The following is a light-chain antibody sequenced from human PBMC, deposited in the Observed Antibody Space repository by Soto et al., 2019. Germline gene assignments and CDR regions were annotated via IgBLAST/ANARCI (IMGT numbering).Light chain of an antibody. CDR2: GAS. V-gene: IGKV3-20*01. CDR1: QRVSSSY. CDR3: QQYGSSLPYT. Sequence: EIVLTQFPGTLSLSPGERATLSCRASQRVSSSYLAWYQQKPGQAPRLLIYGASSRATGIPDRFSGSGSGTDFTLTIIRLEPEDFAVYYCQQYGSSLPYTFGQGTKLEIK. J-gene: IGKJ2*01.